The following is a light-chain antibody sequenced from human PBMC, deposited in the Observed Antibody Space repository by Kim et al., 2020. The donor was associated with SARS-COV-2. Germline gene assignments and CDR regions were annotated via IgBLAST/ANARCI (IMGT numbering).Light chain of an antibody. CDR1: QSMSSH. Sequence: ASVGDRVTITCRTTQSMSSHLNWYQQKPGRAPKLLISAASTLQGGVPSRFSGSGSETDFTLTISSLQPEDFATYFCQQSYITTFTFGPGTKVNIK. V-gene: IGKV1-39*01. CDR2: AAS. J-gene: IGKJ3*01. CDR3: QQSYITTFT.